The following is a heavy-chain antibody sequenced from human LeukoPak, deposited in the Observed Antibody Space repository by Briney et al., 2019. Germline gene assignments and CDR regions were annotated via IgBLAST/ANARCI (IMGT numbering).Heavy chain of an antibody. J-gene: IGHJ1*01. V-gene: IGHV4-4*07. D-gene: IGHD3-22*01. Sequence: SETLSLTCTVSGGSISSYYWSWIRQPAGKGLEWIGRIYTSGSTNYNPSLKSRVTMSVDTSKNQFSLKLSSVTAADTAVYYCARGTSYYYDSSGYPLAFQHWGQGTLVTVSS. CDR1: GGSISSYY. CDR3: ARGTSYYYDSSGYPLAFQH. CDR2: IYTSGST.